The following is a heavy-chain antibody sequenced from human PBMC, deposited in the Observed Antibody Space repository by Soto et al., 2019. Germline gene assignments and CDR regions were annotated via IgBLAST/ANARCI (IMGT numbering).Heavy chain of an antibody. CDR1: GFTFSSYW. D-gene: IGHD6-19*01. Sequence: GESLKISCAASGFTFSSYWMHWVRQAPGKGLVWVSRINSDGSSTSYADSVKGRFTISRDNAKNTLYLQMNSLRAEDTAVYYCAREQWLVRHGMDVWGQGTTVTVSS. V-gene: IGHV3-74*01. CDR2: INSDGSST. J-gene: IGHJ6*02. CDR3: AREQWLVRHGMDV.